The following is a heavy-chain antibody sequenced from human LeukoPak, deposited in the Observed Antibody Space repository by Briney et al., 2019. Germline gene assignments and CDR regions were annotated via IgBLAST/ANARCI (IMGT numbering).Heavy chain of an antibody. CDR2: ISAYNGNT. V-gene: IGHV1-18*01. J-gene: IGHJ4*02. Sequence: ASVKVSCKASGYTFTSYGFSWVRQPPGQGLEWMGLISAYNGNTNYAQKLQGRVTMTTDTSTSTAYMELRSLRSDNTAVYYCARAPVATYDSSGYSDYCGQRTLVTVSS. CDR3: ARAPVATYDSSGYSDY. CDR1: GYTFTSYG. D-gene: IGHD3-22*01.